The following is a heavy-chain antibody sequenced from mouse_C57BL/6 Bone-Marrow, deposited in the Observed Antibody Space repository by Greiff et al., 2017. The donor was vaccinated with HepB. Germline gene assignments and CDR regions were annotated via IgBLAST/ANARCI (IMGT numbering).Heavy chain of an antibody. V-gene: IGHV3-6*01. CDR3: ARAGITTVVAPYYFDY. Sequence: EVQLQQSGPGLVKPSQSLSLTCSVTGYSITSGYYWNWIRQFPGNKLEWMGYISYDGSNNYNPTLKNRISITRDTSKNQFFLKLNSVTTEDTATYYCARAGITTVVAPYYFDYWGQGTTLTVSS. CDR2: ISYDGSN. J-gene: IGHJ2*01. CDR1: GYSITSGYY. D-gene: IGHD1-1*01.